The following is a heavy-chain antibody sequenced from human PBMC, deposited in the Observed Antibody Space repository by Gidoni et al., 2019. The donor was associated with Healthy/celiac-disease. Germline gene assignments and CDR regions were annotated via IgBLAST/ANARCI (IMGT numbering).Heavy chain of an antibody. D-gene: IGHD3-3*01. J-gene: IGHJ4*02. CDR3: AKVPETYHYDFWSGYFDY. CDR1: GFTFSSYA. Sequence: EVQLLESGGGLVQPGGSLRLSCAASGFTFSSYAMSWVRQAPGKGLEWVSAISGSGVSTYYADSVKGRFTISRDNSKNTLYLQMNSLRAEDTAEYYCAKVPETYHYDFWSGYFDYWGQGTLVTVSS. V-gene: IGHV3-23*01. CDR2: ISGSGVST.